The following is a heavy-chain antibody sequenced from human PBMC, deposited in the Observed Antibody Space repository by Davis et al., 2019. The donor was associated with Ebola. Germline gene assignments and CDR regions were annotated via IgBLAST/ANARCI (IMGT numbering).Heavy chain of an antibody. CDR3: TTTRYDYIWGSYRQRDY. Sequence: GESLKISCAASGFTFSNAWMSWVRQAPGKGLEWVGRIKSKTDGGTTDYAAPVKGKFTIPRDDSKNTLYLQMNSLKTEDTAVYFCTTTRYDYIWGSYRQRDYWGQGTLVTVSS. D-gene: IGHD3-16*02. CDR1: GFTFSNAW. V-gene: IGHV3-15*01. CDR2: IKSKTDGGTT. J-gene: IGHJ4*02.